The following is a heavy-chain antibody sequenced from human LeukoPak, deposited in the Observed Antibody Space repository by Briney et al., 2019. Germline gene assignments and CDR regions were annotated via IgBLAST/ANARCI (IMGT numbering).Heavy chain of an antibody. D-gene: IGHD5-18*01. V-gene: IGHV4-38-2*02. J-gene: IGHJ4*02. Sequence: SETLSLTCTVSGYSISSGYYWAWIRQPPGKGLEWIGNIYHSGSTYYNPSLKSRVTISVDTSKNQFSLKLSSVTAADTAVYYCASSVDTSMVNYWGQGTLVTVSS. CDR1: GYSISSGYY. CDR2: IYHSGST. CDR3: ASSVDTSMVNY.